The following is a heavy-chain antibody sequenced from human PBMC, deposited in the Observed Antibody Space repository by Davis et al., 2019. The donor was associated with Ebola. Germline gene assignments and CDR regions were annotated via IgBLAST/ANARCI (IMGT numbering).Heavy chain of an antibody. D-gene: IGHD6-13*01. J-gene: IGHJ6*04. Sequence: PGGSLRLSCAASGFSFSSYWMSWVRQAPGKGLEWVANIKQDGSEKYYVDSVEGRFTISRDNAKNTLYLQMNSLRDEDTAVYYCARGIAAAGPYYSYGMDVWGKGTTVTVSS. V-gene: IGHV3-7*01. CDR3: ARGIAAAGPYYSYGMDV. CDR2: IKQDGSEK. CDR1: GFSFSSYW.